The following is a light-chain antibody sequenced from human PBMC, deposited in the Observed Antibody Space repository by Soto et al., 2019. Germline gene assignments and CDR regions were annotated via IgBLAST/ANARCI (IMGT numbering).Light chain of an antibody. CDR3: SSYTGSSTFV. V-gene: IGLV2-14*01. CDR1: SSDVGGYDY. J-gene: IGLJ1*01. CDR2: DVN. Sequence: SVVSQPASVCGSPGQSITISCTGTSSDVGGYDYVSWYQQLPGKAPKLLIYDVNNRPSGVSHRFSGSKSGNTASLTISGLQAEDEADYYCSSYTGSSTFVFGTGTKVTVL.